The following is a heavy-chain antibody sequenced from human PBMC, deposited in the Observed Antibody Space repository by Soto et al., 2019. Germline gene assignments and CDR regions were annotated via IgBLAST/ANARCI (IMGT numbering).Heavy chain of an antibody. D-gene: IGHD2-15*01. CDR2: IIPILGIA. Sequence: QVQLVQSGAEVKKPGSSVKVSCKASGGTFSSYTISWVRQAPGQGLEWMGRIIPILGIANYAQKFQGRVTITADKSTSTAYMELSSLRSEDTAVYYCARGPEDGGGNGWWDFQHWGQGTLVTVSS. CDR3: ARGPEDGGGNGWWDFQH. CDR1: GGTFSSYT. J-gene: IGHJ1*01. V-gene: IGHV1-69*02.